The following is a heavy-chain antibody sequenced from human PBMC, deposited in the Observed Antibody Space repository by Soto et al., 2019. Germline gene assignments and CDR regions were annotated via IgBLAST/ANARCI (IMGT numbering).Heavy chain of an antibody. D-gene: IGHD3-16*01. CDR2: ISYDGSNR. J-gene: IGHJ6*02. CDR3: ARDPYEHYGMDV. CDR1: GFTFSYYG. Sequence: GGSLRLSCAASGFTFSYYGLHWVRHAPGKGLEWVAGISYDGSNRYYGDSVKGRFSISRDNPNNTLYLQMNSLRDEDTAVYYCARDPYEHYGMDVWGQGTTVTVSS. V-gene: IGHV3-30*03.